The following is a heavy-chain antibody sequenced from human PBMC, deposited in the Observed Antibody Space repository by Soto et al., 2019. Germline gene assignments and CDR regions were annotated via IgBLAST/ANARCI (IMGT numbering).Heavy chain of an antibody. CDR1: GGSISSYY. V-gene: IGHV4-59*08. CDR2: IYYSGST. CDR3: ARHGSDWEGFVVGSAGHRYYFDY. Sequence: SETLSLTCTVSGGSISSYYWRWIRQPPGKGLEWIGYIYYSGSTSYNPSLKSRVTISVDTSKNQFSLKLSSVTAADTAVYYCARHGSDWEGFVVGSAGHRYYFDYWGQGTLVTVSS. D-gene: IGHD2-2*01. J-gene: IGHJ4*02.